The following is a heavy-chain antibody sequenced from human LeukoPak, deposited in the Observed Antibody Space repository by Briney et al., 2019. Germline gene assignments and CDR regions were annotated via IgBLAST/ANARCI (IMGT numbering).Heavy chain of an antibody. CDR3: ARDYYGSGWYGDY. D-gene: IGHD6-19*01. CDR2: IKQDGSEK. CDR1: GFTFGIYW. Sequence: QPGGSLRLSCAASGFTFGIYWMSWVRQAPGKGLEWVANIKQDGSEKFYVDSVKGRFTLSRDNAKNSLFLQMNSLRAEDTAVYYCARDYYGSGWYGDYWGQGTLVTVSS. J-gene: IGHJ4*02. V-gene: IGHV3-7*04.